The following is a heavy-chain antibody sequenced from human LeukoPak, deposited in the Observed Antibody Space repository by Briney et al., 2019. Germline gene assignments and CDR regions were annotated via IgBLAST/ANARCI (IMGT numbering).Heavy chain of an antibody. CDR3: VRDFMGESGAGGY. J-gene: IGHJ4*02. D-gene: IGHD3-10*01. V-gene: IGHV3-21*01. Sequence: GGSLRLSCATSTFTFSSYTMNWVRQAPGKGLEWVSSISPSGNSKYHADSVKGRFTISRDNAENSLYMQMNSLRAEDTGVYYCVRDFMGESGAGGYWGQGTLVTVSS. CDR2: ISPSGNSK. CDR1: TFTFSSYT.